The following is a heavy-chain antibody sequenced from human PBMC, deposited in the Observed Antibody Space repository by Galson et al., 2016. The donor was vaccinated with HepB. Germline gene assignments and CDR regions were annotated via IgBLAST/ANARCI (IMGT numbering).Heavy chain of an antibody. CDR3: ARPRTSGYYYSALDV. CDR2: IFHSGHT. Sequence: SETLSLTCSVSGGSISSTTYYWGWIRQPPGRGLEWIGSIFHSGHTYYNSSLKSRVTITVDTSKNQFSLKLNSVTAADTAVYHCARPRTSGYYYSALDVWGQGAMVTVAS. CDR1: GGSISSTTYY. J-gene: IGHJ3*01. D-gene: IGHD3-22*01. V-gene: IGHV4-39*01.